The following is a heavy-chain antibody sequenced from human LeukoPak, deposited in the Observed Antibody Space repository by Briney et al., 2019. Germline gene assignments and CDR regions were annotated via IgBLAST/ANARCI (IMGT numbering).Heavy chain of an antibody. D-gene: IGHD3-22*01. CDR1: GVTFSSYW. J-gene: IGHJ4*02. V-gene: IGHV3-7*01. CDR2: IKEDGSEK. Sequence: GGSLRLSCAASGVTFSSYWMSWVRQAPGKGLEWVANIKEDGSEKYYVDSVKGRFTISRDNAKTSVYLQMKSLRAEDTAVYYCARGRFSYDNTGYSSFYYWGQGTLVTVSS. CDR3: ARGRFSYDNTGYSSFYY.